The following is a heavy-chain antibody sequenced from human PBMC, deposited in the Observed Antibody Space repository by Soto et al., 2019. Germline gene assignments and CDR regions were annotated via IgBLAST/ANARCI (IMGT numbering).Heavy chain of an antibody. CDR3: AREAELQRSGPNDYHHYILDV. CDR1: GFSFGNYE. CDR2: ISGGGGTI. D-gene: IGHD3-10*01. V-gene: IGHV3-48*03. J-gene: IGHJ6*02. Sequence: GGSLRLSCAASGFSFGNYEMNWVRQAPGRGLEWVSYISGGGGTIYYADALKGRFAISRDNAKNSLFLQMDGLRAEDTAVYYCAREAELQRSGPNDYHHYILDVWGQGTTVTVSS.